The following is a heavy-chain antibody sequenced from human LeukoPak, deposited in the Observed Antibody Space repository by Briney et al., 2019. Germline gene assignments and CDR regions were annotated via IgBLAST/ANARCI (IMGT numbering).Heavy chain of an antibody. CDR1: GFTFSSYS. J-gene: IGHJ4*02. Sequence: GGSLRLSCAASGFTFSSYSMTWVRQAPGKGLEWVSSITSTSSYIYYADSVKGRFTISRDNAKNLLYLQMNSLRAEDTAVYYCARVKGGDNWNNDYWGQGTLVTVSS. CDR3: ARVKGGDNWNNDY. D-gene: IGHD1/OR15-1a*01. V-gene: IGHV3-21*01. CDR2: ITSTSSYI.